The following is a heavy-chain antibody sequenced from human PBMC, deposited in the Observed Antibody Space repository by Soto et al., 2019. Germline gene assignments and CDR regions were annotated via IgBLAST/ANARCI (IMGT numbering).Heavy chain of an antibody. CDR1: GDSVSSNTVA. CDR2: TYYMSKWYY. D-gene: IGHD3-16*01. J-gene: IGHJ5*01. CDR3: VRLIGNSWLDS. V-gene: IGHV6-1*01. Sequence: SQTLSLTCAISGDSVSSNTVAWNWIRQSPSRGFEWLGRTYYMSKWYYDYALSVKSRITINPDTSNNQLSLQLNSVTSDDTAVYYCVRLIGNSWLDSWGQGTLVTVSS.